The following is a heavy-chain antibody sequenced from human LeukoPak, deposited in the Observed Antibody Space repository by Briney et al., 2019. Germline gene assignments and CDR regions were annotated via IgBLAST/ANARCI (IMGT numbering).Heavy chain of an antibody. D-gene: IGHD2-2*01. V-gene: IGHV4-4*07. J-gene: IGHJ6*03. CDR2: IYTSGST. CDR3: ARDGKGYCSSTSCYPHYMDV. CDR1: GGSISSYY. Sequence: SETLSLTCTVSGGSISSYYWSWIRQPAGKGLEWIGRIYTSGSTNYSPSLKSRVTMSVDTSKNQFSLKLSSVTAADTAVYYCARDGKGYCSSTSCYPHYMDVWGKGTTVTVSS.